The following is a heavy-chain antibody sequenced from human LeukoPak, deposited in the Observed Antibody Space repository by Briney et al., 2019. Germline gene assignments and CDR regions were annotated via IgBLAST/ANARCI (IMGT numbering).Heavy chain of an antibody. Sequence: ASVKVSCKASGYTFTDYYIHWVRQAPGQGLEWMGWINPSGGVTKYAQKFQGWVTMTRDTSISTAYMELSRLTSDDTAVYFCARRYCSGVSCYPDYWGQGTLVTVSS. D-gene: IGHD2-15*01. CDR2: INPSGGVT. V-gene: IGHV1-2*04. CDR3: ARRYCSGVSCYPDY. CDR1: GYTFTDYY. J-gene: IGHJ4*02.